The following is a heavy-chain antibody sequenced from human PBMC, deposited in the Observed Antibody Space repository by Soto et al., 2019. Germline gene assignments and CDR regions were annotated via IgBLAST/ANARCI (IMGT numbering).Heavy chain of an antibody. CDR1: HFTFSDFW. D-gene: IGHD6-6*01. V-gene: IGHV3-7*03. CDR2: IKEDGSEK. CDR3: ARYSGSIAASP. Sequence: AGSLSLYCASTHFTFSDFWMSWVRQAPGKGLEWVANIKEDGSEKSYVDSVKGRFTISRDNAKNSVALQMNSLRAEDTALYYCARYSGSIAASPWGQGTLVTVSS. J-gene: IGHJ4*02.